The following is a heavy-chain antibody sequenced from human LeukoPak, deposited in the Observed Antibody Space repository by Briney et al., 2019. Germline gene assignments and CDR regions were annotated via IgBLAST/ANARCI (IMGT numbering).Heavy chain of an antibody. CDR2: INHSEST. CDR1: GGSFSGYY. D-gene: IGHD4-17*01. J-gene: IGHJ4*02. Sequence: SETLSLTCAVYGGSFSGYYWSWIRQPPGKGLEWIGEINHSESTNYNPSLKSRVTISVDTSKNQFSLKLSSVTAADTAVYYCARESQRYGDYVGYWGQGTLVTVSS. V-gene: IGHV4-34*01. CDR3: ARESQRYGDYVGY.